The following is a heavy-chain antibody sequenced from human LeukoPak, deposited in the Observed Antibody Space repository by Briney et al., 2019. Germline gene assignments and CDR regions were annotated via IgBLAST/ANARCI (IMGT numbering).Heavy chain of an antibody. V-gene: IGHV1-2*02. CDR3: ARDPPGAAFDI. CDR1: GYTFTGYY. CDR2: INSNSGGT. Sequence: ASVKVSCKASGYTFTGYYMHWVRQAPGQGLEWMGWINSNSGGTNYAQKFQGRVTMTRDTSISTAYMELSRLRSDDTAVYYCARDPPGAAFDIWGQGTMVTVSS. D-gene: IGHD4/OR15-4a*01. J-gene: IGHJ3*02.